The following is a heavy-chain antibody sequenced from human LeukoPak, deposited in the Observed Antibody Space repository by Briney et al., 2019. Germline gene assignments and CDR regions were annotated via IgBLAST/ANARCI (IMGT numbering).Heavy chain of an antibody. Sequence: GRSLRLSCAASGFTFGAYSMHWVRQVPGKDLEWVSGISWNSGTIDYVDSVRGRFTISRDNAKSSLYLQMNSLRADDTALYYCAKGNWGSPFDSWGQGALVAVSS. CDR1: GFTFGAYS. J-gene: IGHJ4*02. D-gene: IGHD7-27*01. V-gene: IGHV3-9*01. CDR2: ISWNSGTI. CDR3: AKGNWGSPFDS.